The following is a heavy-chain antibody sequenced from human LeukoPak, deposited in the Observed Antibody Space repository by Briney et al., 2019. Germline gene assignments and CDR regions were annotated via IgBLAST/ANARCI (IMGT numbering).Heavy chain of an antibody. CDR1: GGSISSGDYY. Sequence: PSETLSLTCTVSGGSISSGDYYWSWIRQPPGKGLEWIGYIYYSGSTYYNPSLKSRVTISVDTSKNQFSLKLSSVTAADRAVYYCARVPRYSGSYPNWFDPWGQGTLVTVSS. CDR2: IYYSGST. J-gene: IGHJ5*02. CDR3: ARVPRYSGSYPNWFDP. V-gene: IGHV4-30-4*08. D-gene: IGHD1-26*01.